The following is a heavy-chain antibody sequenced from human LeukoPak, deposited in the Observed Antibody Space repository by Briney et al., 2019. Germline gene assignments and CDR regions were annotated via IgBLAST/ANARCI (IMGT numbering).Heavy chain of an antibody. Sequence: SETLSLTCNVSGYSISSGYYWGWIRQPPGKGLEWIGSIYYSGSTYYNPSLKSRVTISVDTSKNQFSLKLSSVTAADTAVYYCARRGAAAGRDYYMDVWGKGTTVTVSS. D-gene: IGHD6-13*01. CDR3: ARRGAAAGRDYYMDV. V-gene: IGHV4-38-2*02. CDR1: GYSISSGYY. J-gene: IGHJ6*03. CDR2: IYYSGST.